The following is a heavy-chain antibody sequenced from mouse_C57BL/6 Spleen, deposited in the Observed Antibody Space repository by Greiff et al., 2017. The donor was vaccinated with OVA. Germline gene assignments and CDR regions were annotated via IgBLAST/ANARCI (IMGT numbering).Heavy chain of an antibody. Sequence: VKLQQSGAELVRPGASVTLSCKASGYTFTDYEMHWVKQTPVHGLEWIGAIDPETGGTAYNQKFKGKAILTADKSSSTAYMELRSLTSEDSAVYYCTGGTDYWGQGTTLTVSS. CDR1: GYTFTDYE. J-gene: IGHJ2*01. CDR3: TGGTDY. CDR2: IDPETGGT. V-gene: IGHV1-15*01. D-gene: IGHD2-14*01.